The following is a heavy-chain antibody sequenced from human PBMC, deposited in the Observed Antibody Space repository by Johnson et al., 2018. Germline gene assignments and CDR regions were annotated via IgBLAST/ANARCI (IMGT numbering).Heavy chain of an antibody. Sequence: VQLQESGGGLVQPGGSLRLSCAAAGFTLRSYDMHWVRQATGKGLEWVSAIGSAGNTYYSGSVKGRFTISREIAQNSFYLQMNTLRAGDTAVYYCAREQLWGQEAFDIWGQGTMVTVSS. J-gene: IGHJ3*02. CDR3: AREQLWGQEAFDI. D-gene: IGHD5-18*01. CDR2: IGSAGNT. CDR1: GFTLRSYD. V-gene: IGHV3-13*01.